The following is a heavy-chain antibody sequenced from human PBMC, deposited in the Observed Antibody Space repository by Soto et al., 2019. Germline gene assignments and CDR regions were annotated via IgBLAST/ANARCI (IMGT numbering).Heavy chain of an antibody. CDR3: ARNYFDSGGGFDY. V-gene: IGHV3-53*01. J-gene: IGHJ4*02. CDR2: IYSGGST. D-gene: IGHD3-22*01. CDR1: GFTVISNY. Sequence: EVQLVESGGGLIQPGGSLRLSCAASGFTVISNYMSWVRQAPGKGLEWVSVIYSGGSTYYADSVKGRFTISRDNSKNTVYLQMNSLRAEDTAVYYCARNYFDSGGGFDYWGQGTLATVSS.